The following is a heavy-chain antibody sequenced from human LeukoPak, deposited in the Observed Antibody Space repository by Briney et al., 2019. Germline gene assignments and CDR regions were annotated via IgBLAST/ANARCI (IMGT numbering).Heavy chain of an antibody. CDR2: INPNSGNT. J-gene: IGHJ4*02. CDR3: ARGLGGSGSYYADY. V-gene: IGHV1-8*02. CDR1: GYTFTGYY. Sequence: ASVKVSCKASGYTFTGYYMHWVRQAPGQGLEWMGWINPNSGNTGYAQKFQGRVTMTRNTSISTAYMELSSLRSEDTAVYYCARGLGGSGSYYADYWGQGTLVTVSS. D-gene: IGHD3-10*01.